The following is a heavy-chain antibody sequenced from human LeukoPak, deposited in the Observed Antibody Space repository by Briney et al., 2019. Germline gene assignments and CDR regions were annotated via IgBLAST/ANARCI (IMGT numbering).Heavy chain of an antibody. J-gene: IGHJ4*02. CDR1: GGSISSHY. D-gene: IGHD6-19*01. CDR3: ARGAGWYDY. CDR2: IHYTGRT. V-gene: IGHV4-59*11. Sequence: SETLSLTCAVSGGSISSHYWSWLRQPPGEGLEWIAYIHYTGRTNYNPSLKGRVTISVDTTNSQFSLNLNSVTAADTAVYYCARGAGWYDYWGQGTLVTVSS.